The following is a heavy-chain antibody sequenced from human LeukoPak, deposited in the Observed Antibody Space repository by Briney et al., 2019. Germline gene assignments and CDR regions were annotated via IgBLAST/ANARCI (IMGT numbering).Heavy chain of an antibody. CDR2: ISSSGGAT. D-gene: IGHD6-19*01. Sequence: GGSLRLSCAASGFTFSSYAMTWVRQATGKGLEWVSVISSSGGATDYAGSVKGRFTISRDNSKNTLYLQMSSLRAEDTAVYYCVKVGSGWSFDYWGQGTLVTVSS. CDR1: GFTFSSYA. CDR3: VKVGSGWSFDY. V-gene: IGHV3-23*01. J-gene: IGHJ4*02.